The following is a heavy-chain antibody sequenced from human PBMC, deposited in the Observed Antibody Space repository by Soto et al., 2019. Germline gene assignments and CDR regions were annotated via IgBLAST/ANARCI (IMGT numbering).Heavy chain of an antibody. D-gene: IGHD3-10*01. CDR2: VKSKRDGGAT. J-gene: IGHJ3*01. CDR3: SSQVRVREGGDAFDV. V-gene: IGHV3-15*01. CDR1: GLIFSNAW. Sequence: EVQLVESGGGLVKPGGSLRLTCSGTGLIFSNAWMTWVRQTPGKGLEWVGRVKSKRDGGATTYAAPVRGRFTISRYDSDTMGDLPMNNLKTEDTAVYYCSSQVRVREGGDAFDVWGQGTMVTVS.